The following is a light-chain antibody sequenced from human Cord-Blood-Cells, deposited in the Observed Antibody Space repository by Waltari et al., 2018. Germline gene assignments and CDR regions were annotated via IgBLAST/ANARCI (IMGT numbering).Light chain of an antibody. CDR2: EVS. CDR3: SSYTSSSTPYV. Sequence: QSALTQPASVSGSPGQSITISCTGTSSDVGGYNYVSWYQQHPGKAPKLRVYEVSKRPSGVSNRFSASKSGNTASPTISGLQAEDEADYYCSSYTSSSTPYVFGTGTKVTVL. V-gene: IGLV2-14*01. CDR1: SSDVGGYNY. J-gene: IGLJ1*01.